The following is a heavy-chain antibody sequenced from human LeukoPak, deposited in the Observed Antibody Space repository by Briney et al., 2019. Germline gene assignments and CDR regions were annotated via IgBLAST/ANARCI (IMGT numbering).Heavy chain of an antibody. J-gene: IGHJ4*02. D-gene: IGHD3-22*01. CDR3: SGGLSDYYYTVGY. V-gene: IGHV3-74*01. CDR2: INSDGSNT. CDR1: GFTVTNYW. Sequence: GGSLRISCTTSGFTVTNYWKHWVRQAQGKGLVWVSRINSDGSNTNYAGSVKGRFTISRDNARNTLYLQMNSLRAEDTAVYYCSGGLSDYYYTVGYWGQGTLVTVSS.